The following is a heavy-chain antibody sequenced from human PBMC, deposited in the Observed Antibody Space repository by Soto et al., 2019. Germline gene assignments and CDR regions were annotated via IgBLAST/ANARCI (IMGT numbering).Heavy chain of an antibody. CDR3: AREGSDYSFDH. CDR2: ISTYNGNT. Sequence: ASVKVSCKASGGTFSSYTISWVRQAPGQGLEWMGWISTYNGNTDYGQNFPGRVTMTTDTSTSTAYMELSSLGSDDTAVYYCAREGSDYSFDHWGQGILVTVSS. D-gene: IGHD1-26*01. V-gene: IGHV1-18*01. CDR1: GGTFSSYT. J-gene: IGHJ4*02.